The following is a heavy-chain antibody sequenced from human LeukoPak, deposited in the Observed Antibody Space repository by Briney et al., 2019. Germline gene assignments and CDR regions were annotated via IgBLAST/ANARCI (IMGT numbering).Heavy chain of an antibody. J-gene: IGHJ4*02. V-gene: IGHV3-21*04. Sequence: GGSLRLSCAASGFTFSNYGMNWVRQAPGKGLEWVSAISGSGHNTYYADSVKGRFTISRDNAKNSLYLQMNSLRAEDTAVYYCARDASGSYSPLDYWGQGTLVTVSS. CDR2: ISGSGHNT. CDR3: ARDASGSYSPLDY. CDR1: GFTFSNYG. D-gene: IGHD1-26*01.